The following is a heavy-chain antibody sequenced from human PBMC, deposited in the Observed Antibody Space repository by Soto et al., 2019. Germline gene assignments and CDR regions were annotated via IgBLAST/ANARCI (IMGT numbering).Heavy chain of an antibody. V-gene: IGHV1-2*02. D-gene: IGHD6-6*01. CDR3: ARDMVESSSRLYYYYYYGMDV. CDR1: GYTFTGYY. Sequence: ASVKVSFKASGYTFTGYYMHWVRQAPGQGLECMGWINPNSGGTNYAQKFQGRVTMTRDTSISTAYMELSRLRSDDTAVYYCARDMVESSSRLYYYYYYGMDVWGQGTTVTVSS. J-gene: IGHJ6*02. CDR2: INPNSGGT.